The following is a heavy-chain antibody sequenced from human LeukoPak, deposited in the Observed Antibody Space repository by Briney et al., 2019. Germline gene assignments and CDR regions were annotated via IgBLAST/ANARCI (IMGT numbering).Heavy chain of an antibody. CDR2: IWYDGSNK. D-gene: IGHD3-10*02. CDR1: GFTFSSFG. V-gene: IGHV3-33*01. J-gene: IGHJ3*02. Sequence: GGSLRLSCAASGFTFSSFGMHWVRQAPGKGLEWVALIWYDGSNKYYADSVKGRFTISRDNSKNTLYLQMNSLRAEDTAVYYCVRDMSGGDAFDIWGQGTMVTVSS. CDR3: VRDMSGGDAFDI.